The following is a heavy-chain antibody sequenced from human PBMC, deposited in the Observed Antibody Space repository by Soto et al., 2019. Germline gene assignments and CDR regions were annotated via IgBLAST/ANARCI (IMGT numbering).Heavy chain of an antibody. Sequence: GGSLRLSCAASGFSFSSYEMHWVRQAPGKGLEWVSYITSSGNVINYAGSVKGRFTISRDNANNSLYLHMSSLRAEDTAVYYCASRFKDYDHAMDVRGKGTTGTVSS. J-gene: IGHJ6*03. D-gene: IGHD3-22*01. CDR2: ITSSGNVI. CDR3: ASRFKDYDHAMDV. V-gene: IGHV3-48*03. CDR1: GFSFSSYE.